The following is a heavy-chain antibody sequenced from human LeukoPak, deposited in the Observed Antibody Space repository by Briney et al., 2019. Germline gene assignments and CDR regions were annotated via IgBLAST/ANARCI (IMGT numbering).Heavy chain of an antibody. J-gene: IGHJ4*02. V-gene: IGHV3-66*01. Sequence: PGGSVPLSCAASGFTVSSNYMSWVRQAPGKGLEWVSVIYSGGSTYYADSVKGRFTISRDNSKNTLYLQMNSLRAEDTAVYYCAREGSTEWVDYWGQGALVTAS. CDR3: AREGSTEWVDY. D-gene: IGHD3-3*01. CDR2: IYSGGST. CDR1: GFTVSSNY.